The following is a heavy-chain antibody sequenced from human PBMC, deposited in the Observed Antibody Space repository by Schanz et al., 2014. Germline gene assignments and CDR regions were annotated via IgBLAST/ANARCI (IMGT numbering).Heavy chain of an antibody. CDR1: GYTFTSYG. J-gene: IGHJ4*02. V-gene: IGHV1-18*01. Sequence: QVQLVQSGAEVKKPGASVKVSCKASGYTFTSYGISWVRQAPGQGLEWMGWISAYNGNTKYPQKLQGRVTMTTDTTTSTAYTELRSLRSDDTAVYYCARNAADLYDGLTEEDSWGQGTLVTGSS. CDR3: ARNAADLYDGLTEEDS. CDR2: ISAYNGNT. D-gene: IGHD3-9*01.